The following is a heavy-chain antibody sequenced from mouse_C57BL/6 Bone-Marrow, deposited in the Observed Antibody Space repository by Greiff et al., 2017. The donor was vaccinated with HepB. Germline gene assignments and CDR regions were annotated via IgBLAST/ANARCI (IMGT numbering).Heavy chain of an antibody. CDR2: IDPETGGT. V-gene: IGHV1-15*01. CDR3: TRYTTVVDWYFDV. CDR1: GYTFTDYE. D-gene: IGHD1-1*01. Sequence: QVQLQQSGAELVRPGASVTLSCKASGYTFTDYEMHWVKQTPVQGLEWIGAIDPETGGTAYNQKFKGKAILTADKSSSTAYMELRSLTSEDSAVYYCTRYTTVVDWYFDVWGTGTTVTVSS. J-gene: IGHJ1*03.